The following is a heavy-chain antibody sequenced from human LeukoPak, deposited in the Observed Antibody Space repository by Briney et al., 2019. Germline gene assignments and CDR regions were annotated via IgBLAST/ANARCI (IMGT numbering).Heavy chain of an antibody. CDR3: AREDWNYDGYFDY. V-gene: IGHV3-30-3*01. CDR2: ISYDGSNK. Sequence: GRSLRLSCAASGFTFSSYAMHWVRQAPGKGLEWVAVISYDGSNKYYADSVKGRFTTSRDNSRNTLYLQMNSLRAEDTAVYYCAREDWNYDGYFDYWGQGTLVTVSS. J-gene: IGHJ4*02. D-gene: IGHD1-7*01. CDR1: GFTFSSYA.